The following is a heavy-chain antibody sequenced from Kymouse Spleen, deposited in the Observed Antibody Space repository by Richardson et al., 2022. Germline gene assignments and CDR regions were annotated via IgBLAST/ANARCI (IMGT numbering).Heavy chain of an antibody. CDR2: IYYSGST. CDR3: AVTRIQLWSFDY. D-gene: IGHD5-18,IGHD5-18*01. J-gene: IGHJ4*02. Sequence: QLQLQESGPGLVKPSETLSLTCTVSGGSISSSSYYWGWIRQPPGKGLEWIGSIYYSGSTYYNPSLKSRVTISVDTSKNQFSLKLSSVTAADTAVYYCAVTRIQLWSFDYWGQGTLVTVSS. V-gene: IGHV4-39*01. CDR1: GGSISSSSYY.